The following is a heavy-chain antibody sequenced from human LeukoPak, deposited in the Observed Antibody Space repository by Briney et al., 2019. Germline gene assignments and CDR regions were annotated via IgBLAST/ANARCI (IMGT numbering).Heavy chain of an antibody. CDR1: GFTFNTYA. CDR3: ARRIFQGSSGWYLFDY. J-gene: IGHJ4*02. CDR2: ISSAGSTK. Sequence: GGSLRLSCAASGFTFNTYAMHWVRQAAGMGLEWVAVISSAGSTKYYADSVKGRFTVSRDNSENTLYPQMNSLRAEDTAVYYCARRIFQGSSGWYLFDYWGQGTLVTVSS. D-gene: IGHD6-19*01. V-gene: IGHV3-30-3*01.